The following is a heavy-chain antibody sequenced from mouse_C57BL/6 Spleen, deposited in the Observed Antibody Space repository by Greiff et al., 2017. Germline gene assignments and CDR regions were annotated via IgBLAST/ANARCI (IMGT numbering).Heavy chain of an antibody. J-gene: IGHJ2*01. CDR2: IDPSDSET. Sequence: QVQLQQSGAELVRPGSSVKLSCKASGYTFTSYWLHWVKQRPIQGLEWIGNIDPSDSETHYNQKFKDKATLTVDKSSSTAYMQLSSLTSEDSAVYYCARGYYGNYVYYFDYWGQGTTLTVSS. CDR3: ARGYYGNYVYYFDY. CDR1: GYTFTSYW. V-gene: IGHV1-52*01. D-gene: IGHD2-1*01.